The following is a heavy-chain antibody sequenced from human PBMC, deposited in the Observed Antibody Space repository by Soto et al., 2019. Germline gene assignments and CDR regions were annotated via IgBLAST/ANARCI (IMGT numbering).Heavy chain of an antibody. CDR2: ISGSGGST. CDR1: GFTISSYT. D-gene: IGHD3-10*02. V-gene: IGHV3-23*01. CDR3: SRLDYVTSSPTV. J-gene: IGHJ4*02. Sequence: GSLRLSCAASGFTISSYTMSWVRQAPGKGLEWVSAISGSGGSTYYADSVKGRFTISRDDSKNMAYLQMNGLKTEDTAMYYCSRLDYVTSSPTVWSQG.